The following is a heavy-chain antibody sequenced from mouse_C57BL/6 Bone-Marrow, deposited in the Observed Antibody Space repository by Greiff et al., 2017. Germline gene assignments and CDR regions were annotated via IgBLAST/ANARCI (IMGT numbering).Heavy chain of an antibody. CDR3: ARYYYDYFDY. J-gene: IGHJ2*01. V-gene: IGHV5-2*03. CDR1: EYEFPSHD. D-gene: IGHD1-1*01. Sequence: EVKLMESGGGLVQPGESLKLSCESNEYEFPSHDMSWVRKTPEKRLELVAAINSDGGSTYYPDTMERRFIISRDNAKNTLYLQMSSLKSEDTAMYYCARYYYDYFDYWGQGTTLTVSS. CDR2: INSDGGST.